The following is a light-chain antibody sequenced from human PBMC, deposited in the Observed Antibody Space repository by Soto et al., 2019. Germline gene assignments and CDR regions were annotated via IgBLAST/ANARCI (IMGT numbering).Light chain of an antibody. Sequence: DIQLTQSPSFLSASVGDRVTITCRASQDINTYLAWYQQKPGKAPKLLIFAAPTLKNGVPSRFSGSGSGTEFTVTITSLQPEDFATYYCQQRKSYPITFGQGTRLEIK. V-gene: IGKV1-9*01. CDR1: QDINTY. CDR3: QQRKSYPIT. CDR2: AAP. J-gene: IGKJ5*01.